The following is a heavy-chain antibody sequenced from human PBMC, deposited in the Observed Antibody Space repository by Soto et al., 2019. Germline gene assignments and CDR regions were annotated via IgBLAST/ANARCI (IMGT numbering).Heavy chain of an antibody. D-gene: IGHD3-22*01. CDR3: AKTTYYYDSSGPKEYFQH. CDR1: GFTFSSYA. J-gene: IGHJ1*01. V-gene: IGHV3-23*01. CDR2: ISGSGGST. Sequence: GGSLRLSCAASGFTFSSYAMSWVRQAPGKGLEWVSAISGSGGSTYYADSVKGRFTISRDNSKNTLYLQMNSLRAEDTAVYYCAKTTYYYDSSGPKEYFQHWGQGTLVTVSS.